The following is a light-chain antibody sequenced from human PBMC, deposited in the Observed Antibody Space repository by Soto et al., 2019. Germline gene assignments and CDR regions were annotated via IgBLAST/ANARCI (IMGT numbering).Light chain of an antibody. CDR3: SSYTSSSTVV. CDR2: EVS. Sequence: QSVLTQPASVSGSPGQSITISCTGTSSDVGGYNYVSWYQQHPGKPPKLMIYEVSNRPSGVSNRFSGSKSGNTASLTISGPQAEDEADYYCSSYTSSSTVVFGGGTKLTVL. J-gene: IGLJ2*01. V-gene: IGLV2-14*01. CDR1: SSDVGGYNY.